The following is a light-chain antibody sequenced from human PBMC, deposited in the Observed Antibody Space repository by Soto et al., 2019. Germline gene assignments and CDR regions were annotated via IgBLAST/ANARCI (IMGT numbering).Light chain of an antibody. Sequence: QLVLTQPPSASATPGQRVTISCSGSSSSIGRNTVDWYQQLPGTAPKLLVYSNNQRPSGGPDRFSGSKSGTSGSLAISGLQSEDEADYYCAAWDDSLNGWVFGGGTQLTVL. CDR3: AAWDDSLNGWV. J-gene: IGLJ7*01. CDR1: SSSIGRNT. V-gene: IGLV1-44*01. CDR2: SNN.